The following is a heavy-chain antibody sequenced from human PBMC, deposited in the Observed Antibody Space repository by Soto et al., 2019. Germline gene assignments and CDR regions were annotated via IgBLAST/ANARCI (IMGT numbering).Heavy chain of an antibody. Sequence: EVKLVESGGGVVRPGGSLRLSCAASGFTFDDYGMSWVRQVPGKGLEWVSGINWNGGSTGYADSVKGRFTISRDNAKNSLYLQMNSLRAKDTALFYCARTSLASYYFDYWGQGTLVTVSS. CDR2: INWNGGST. J-gene: IGHJ4*02. D-gene: IGHD3-3*02. V-gene: IGHV3-20*04. CDR1: GFTFDDYG. CDR3: ARTSLASYYFDY.